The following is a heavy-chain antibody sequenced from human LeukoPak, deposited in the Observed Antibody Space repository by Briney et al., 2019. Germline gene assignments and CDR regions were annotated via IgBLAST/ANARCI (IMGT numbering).Heavy chain of an antibody. D-gene: IGHD4-11*01. CDR1: GFVFSSNS. CDR2: ISSSSSTI. CDR3: ATSGYSNIDY. J-gene: IGHJ4*02. V-gene: IGHV3-48*04. Sequence: GGSLRLSCAASGFVFSSNSMMWVRQAPGQGLEGVSYISSSSSTIYYADCVKGRFTISRDNAKISLNLQMNSLRAEDTSVYYCATSGYSNIDYWGQGTLVTVSS.